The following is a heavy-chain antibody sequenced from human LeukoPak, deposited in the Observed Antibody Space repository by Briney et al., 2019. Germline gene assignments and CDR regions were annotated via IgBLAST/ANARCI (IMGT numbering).Heavy chain of an antibody. CDR2: ISGSGGST. V-gene: IGHV3-23*01. D-gene: IGHD3-9*01. J-gene: IGHJ4*02. CDR3: ARVRDDILTGYPPPDFDY. CDR1: GFTFSSYA. Sequence: PGGTLRLSCAASGFTFSSYAMSWGRQAPGKGLEWVSAISGSGGSTYYADSVKGRFTISRDNSKNTLYLQMNSLRAEDTAVYYCARVRDDILTGYPPPDFDYWGQGTLVTVSS.